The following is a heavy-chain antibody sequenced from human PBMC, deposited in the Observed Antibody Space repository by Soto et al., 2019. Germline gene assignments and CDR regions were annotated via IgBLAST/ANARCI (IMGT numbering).Heavy chain of an antibody. Sequence: QVQLQESGPGLVKPSQTLSLTCTVSGASISGGDHYWSWVRQPPGKGLEWIGHLSYTGNSYNPYYNPSRQSRPTMSLDTSKNQFSLNMTSVTAADTAVYFCARSGRSLLDYWGQGALVSVSS. J-gene: IGHJ4*02. V-gene: IGHV4-30-4*01. CDR2: LSYTGNSYNP. D-gene: IGHD1-26*01. CDR1: GASISGGDHY. CDR3: ARSGRSLLDY.